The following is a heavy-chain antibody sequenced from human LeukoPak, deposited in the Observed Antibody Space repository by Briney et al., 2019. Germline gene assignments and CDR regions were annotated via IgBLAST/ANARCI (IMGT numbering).Heavy chain of an antibody. CDR3: ARSVRGEDY. D-gene: IGHD3-10*01. CDR2: TSDSGGHT. Sequence: SETLSLTCTVFGGSISSYYSKWVRQPPGQGLEWIGYTSDSGGHTDYKPSLKRRVAISVDTSKNQFSLKLISVTAAGTGVYYCARSVRGEDYWGQGTLVTVSS. CDR1: GGSISSYY. J-gene: IGHJ4*02. V-gene: IGHV4-59*08.